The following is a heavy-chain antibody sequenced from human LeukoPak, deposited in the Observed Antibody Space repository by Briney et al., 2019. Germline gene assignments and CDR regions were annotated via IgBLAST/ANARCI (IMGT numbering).Heavy chain of an antibody. CDR3: ARDDLVYSVHHGMDV. D-gene: IGHD2-15*01. CDR1: GGSFSGYY. CDR2: INHSGST. V-gene: IGHV4-34*01. Sequence: SETLSLTCAVYGGSFSGYYWSWIRQPPGKGLEWIGEINHSGSTNYNPSLKSRVTISVDTSKNQFSLKLSSVTAADTAVYFCARDDLVYSVHHGMDVWGRGITVTVSS. J-gene: IGHJ6*02.